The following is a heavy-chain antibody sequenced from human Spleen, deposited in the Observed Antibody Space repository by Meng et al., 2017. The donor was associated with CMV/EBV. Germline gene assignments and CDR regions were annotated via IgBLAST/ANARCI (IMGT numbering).Heavy chain of an antibody. Sequence: ASVKVSCQASGYTFTGYYIHWVRQAPGQGLEWMGWMNPNSGGTNQAPKFQGRVTMTRDTSISTAYMELSRLISDDTAVYYCARMAPAAVRGRYHYYGMDVWGQGTKVTVSS. V-gene: IGHV1-2*02. J-gene: IGHJ6*02. CDR3: ARMAPAAVRGRYHYYGMDV. CDR2: MNPNSGGT. D-gene: IGHD2-2*01. CDR1: GYTFTGYY.